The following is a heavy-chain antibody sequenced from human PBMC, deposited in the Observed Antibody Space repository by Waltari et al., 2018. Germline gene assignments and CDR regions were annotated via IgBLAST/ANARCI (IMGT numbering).Heavy chain of an antibody. CDR3: ARDVCGADCYSAFDY. V-gene: IGHV3-48*04. D-gene: IGHD2-21*02. J-gene: IGHJ4*02. CDR2: IGGRGTTI. CDR1: GFTFSSYS. Sequence: EVQLVESGGGLVQPGGSLRLSCAASGFTFSSYSMNWVRQAPGTEPDGLSYIGGRGTTIYYADSVKGRFTTSRDNAKNSLYLQMNSLKAEDTAIYYCARDVCGADCYSAFDYWGQGALVTVSS.